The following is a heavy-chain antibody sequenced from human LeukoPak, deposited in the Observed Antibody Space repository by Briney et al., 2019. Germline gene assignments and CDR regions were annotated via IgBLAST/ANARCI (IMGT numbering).Heavy chain of an antibody. Sequence: SETLSFTCTVSGGSISSHYWSWIRQPPGKGLEWIGYIYYSGSTNYNPTLKSRVTISVDTSKNQFSLKLSSVTAADTAVYYCARGRLVPAASGFDYWGQGTLVTVSS. CDR3: ARGRLVPAASGFDY. D-gene: IGHD2-2*01. J-gene: IGHJ4*02. CDR1: GGSISSHY. CDR2: IYYSGST. V-gene: IGHV4-59*11.